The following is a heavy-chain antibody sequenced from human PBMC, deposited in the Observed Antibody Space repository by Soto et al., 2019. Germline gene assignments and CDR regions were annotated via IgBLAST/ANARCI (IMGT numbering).Heavy chain of an antibody. CDR3: ARDGVLRTGYYFDY. J-gene: IGHJ4*02. V-gene: IGHV3-7*01. CDR1: GFTFSSYW. Sequence: GGSLRLSCAASGFTFSSYWMSWVRQAPGKGLEWVANIKQDGSEKYYVDSVKGRFTISRDNAKNSLYLQMNSLRAEDTAVYYCARDGVLRTGYYFDYWGQGTLVTVSS. CDR2: IKQDGSEK. D-gene: IGHD2-2*01.